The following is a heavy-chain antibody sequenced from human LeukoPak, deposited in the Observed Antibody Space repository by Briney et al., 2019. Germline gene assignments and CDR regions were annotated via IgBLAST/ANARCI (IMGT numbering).Heavy chain of an antibody. D-gene: IGHD2-2*02. CDR1: GFTFSSYA. CDR3: ARGRLPSAIFEPFDY. Sequence: GGSLRLSCAASGFTFSSYAMSWVRQAPGKELEWVANIKQDGSQQYYVDSVKGRFTISRDNAKNSLYLQMNSLRPEDTSVYYCARGRLPSAIFEPFDYWGQGALVTVSS. CDR2: IKQDGSQQ. V-gene: IGHV3-7*01. J-gene: IGHJ4*02.